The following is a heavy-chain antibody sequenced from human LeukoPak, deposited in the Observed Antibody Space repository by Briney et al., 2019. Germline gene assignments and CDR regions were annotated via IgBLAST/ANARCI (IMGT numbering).Heavy chain of an antibody. Sequence: ASVKVSCKASGGTFSSYAISWVRQAPGQGLEWMGWISAYNGNTNYAQKLQGRVTMTTDTSTSTAYMELRSLRSDDTAVYYCARDWEGGSSRDYWGQGTLVTVSS. D-gene: IGHD1-26*01. V-gene: IGHV1-18*01. CDR3: ARDWEGGSSRDY. J-gene: IGHJ4*02. CDR2: ISAYNGNT. CDR1: GGTFSSYA.